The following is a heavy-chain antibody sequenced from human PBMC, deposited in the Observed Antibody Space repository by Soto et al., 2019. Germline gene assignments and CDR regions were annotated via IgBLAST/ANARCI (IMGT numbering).Heavy chain of an antibody. CDR2: IIPIFGTA. J-gene: IGHJ4*02. CDR1: GGTFSSYA. D-gene: IGHD3-22*01. V-gene: IGHV1-69*12. CDR3: ATSTYYYDRSGYAFAY. Sequence: QVQLVQSGAEVKKPGSSVKVSCKASGGTFSSYAISWVRQAPGQGLEWMGGIIPIFGTANYAPKFQGRVTITADDPTSTAHMELSSLSSEDTAVYYCATSTYYYDRSGYAFAYWGQGTLVTVSS.